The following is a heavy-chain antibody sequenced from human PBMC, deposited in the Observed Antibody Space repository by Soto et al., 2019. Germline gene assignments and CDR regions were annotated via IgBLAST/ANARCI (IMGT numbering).Heavy chain of an antibody. V-gene: IGHV3-53*04. CDR1: GFTVSSNY. D-gene: IGHD2-15*01. CDR3: ARDGVAAPGRWYFDL. Sequence: EVQLVESGGGLVQPGGSLRLSCAASGFTVSSNYMSWVHQAPGKGLEWVSVIYSGGSTYYADSVKGRFTISRHNSKNTLYLQMNSLRAEDTAVYYCARDGVAAPGRWYFDLWGRGTLVTVSS. CDR2: IYSGGST. J-gene: IGHJ2*01.